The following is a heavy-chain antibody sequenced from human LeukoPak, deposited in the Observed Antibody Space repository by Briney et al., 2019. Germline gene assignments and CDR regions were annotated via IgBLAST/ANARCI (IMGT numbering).Heavy chain of an antibody. D-gene: IGHD4-17*01. V-gene: IGHV1-2*02. CDR1: GYTLTGYY. CDR2: INPNSGGT. Sequence: ASVKVSCKASGYTLTGYYMHWVRQTPGQGLEWMGWINPNSGGTNYAQKFQGRVTMTRDTSISTAYMELSRLRSDDTAVYYCARTSLYGDYEFDSDYWGQGTLVTVSS. J-gene: IGHJ4*02. CDR3: ARTSLYGDYEFDSDY.